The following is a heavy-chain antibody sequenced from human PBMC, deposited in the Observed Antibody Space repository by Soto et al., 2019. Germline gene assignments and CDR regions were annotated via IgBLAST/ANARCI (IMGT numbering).Heavy chain of an antibody. D-gene: IGHD7-27*01. CDR1: GGSISSGDYA. CDR2: IYNGGST. CDR3: ARGPSGDKVDY. J-gene: IGHJ4*02. Sequence: QVQLQESGPGLVKPSQTLSLTCTVSGGSISSGDYAWSWIRQSPDKGPEWIGHIYNGGSTYNSPHVKSRVTLSVDTSKTQCSLELWSVSVAHTAMYFCARGPSGDKVDYWGQGILFTISS. V-gene: IGHV4-30-4*01.